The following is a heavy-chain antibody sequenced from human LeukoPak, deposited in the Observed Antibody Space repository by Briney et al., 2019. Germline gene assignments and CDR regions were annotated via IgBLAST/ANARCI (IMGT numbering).Heavy chain of an antibody. CDR1: GGTFSSYA. D-gene: IGHD6-19*01. CDR2: IIPILGIA. Sequence: GASVKVSCKASGGTFSSYAISWVRQAPGQGLEWMGRIIPILGIANYAQKFQGRVTITADKSTSTAYMELSSLRSEDTAVYYCAGFAVAGTQTFDYWGQGTLVTVSS. J-gene: IGHJ4*02. CDR3: AGFAVAGTQTFDY. V-gene: IGHV1-69*04.